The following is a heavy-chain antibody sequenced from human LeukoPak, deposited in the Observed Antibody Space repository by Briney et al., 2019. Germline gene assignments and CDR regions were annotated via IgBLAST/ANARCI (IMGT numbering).Heavy chain of an antibody. CDR2: INKDGSEK. CDR1: RLTFSGYW. J-gene: IGHJ4*02. Sequence: PGGSLRLSCVVSRLTFSGYWMRWVRQAPGKGLEWVAAINKDGSEKRYVDSVGGRFTISRDNARSSVYLQMTSLGAEDTAVYYCSTYTQHFGAPGGADYWGLGTLVTVSP. V-gene: IGHV3-7*03. CDR3: STYTQHFGAPGGADY. D-gene: IGHD2-8*02.